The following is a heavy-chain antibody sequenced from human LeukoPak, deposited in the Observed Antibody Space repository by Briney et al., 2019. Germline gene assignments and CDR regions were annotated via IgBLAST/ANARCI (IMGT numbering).Heavy chain of an antibody. CDR1: GGSISNRSYY. CDR3: ASLGRTGYCSGGSCLPFDY. V-gene: IGHV4-39*01. CDR2: ISDSGNT. Sequence: PETLSLTCTVSGGSISNRSYYWGWIRQPPGKGLEWIGKISDSGNTYYSPSLRSRVTISIDTSKNQFSLKLSSVTATDTAVYYCASLGRTGYCSGGSCLPFDYWGQGTLVTVSS. D-gene: IGHD2-15*01. J-gene: IGHJ4*02.